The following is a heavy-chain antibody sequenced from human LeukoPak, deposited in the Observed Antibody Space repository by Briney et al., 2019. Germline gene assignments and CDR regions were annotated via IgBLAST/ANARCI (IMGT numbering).Heavy chain of an antibody. CDR2: FNHIDGTT. D-gene: IGHD3-3*01. CDR3: ARRAEWFSWTRLDAFDI. CDR1: GGSLKNFA. V-gene: IGHV1-69*01. J-gene: IGHJ3*02. Sequence: GASVKVSCKASGGSLKNFAISWVRQAPGQGPEWMGGFNHIDGTTNYAQKFQGRVTITVDDSTNIAYLYLSSLRSDDTALYYCARRAEWFSWTRLDAFDIWGQGTMVTVSS.